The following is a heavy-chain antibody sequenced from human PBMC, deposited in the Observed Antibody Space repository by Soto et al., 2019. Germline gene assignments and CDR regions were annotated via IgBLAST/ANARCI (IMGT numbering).Heavy chain of an antibody. J-gene: IGHJ4*02. D-gene: IGHD3-3*01. Sequence: GGSLRLSCAASGFTFSRYGMHWARQAPGKGLEWVAVISYDGSNKYYADSVKGRFTISRDNSKNTLYLQMNSLRAEDTAVYYCAKVDLRFLEWLSPFDYWGQGTLVTVSS. CDR2: ISYDGSNK. CDR3: AKVDLRFLEWLSPFDY. V-gene: IGHV3-30*18. CDR1: GFTFSRYG.